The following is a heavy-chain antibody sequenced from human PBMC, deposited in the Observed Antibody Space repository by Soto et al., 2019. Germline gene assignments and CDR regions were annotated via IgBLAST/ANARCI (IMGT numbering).Heavy chain of an antibody. D-gene: IGHD4-17*01. CDR1: GYTFTTYY. CDR3: ARSYGEHDWFDP. J-gene: IGHJ5*02. Sequence: QVQLVQSGAEVKKPGASVKVSCKASGYTFTTYYMHWVRQAPGQGLEWMGIINPSGGSTRNAQKFQGRVTMTRDTSTSTVYMDLSSLRSEDTAVYYCARSYGEHDWFDPWGQGTLVTVSS. CDR2: INPSGGST. V-gene: IGHV1-46*03.